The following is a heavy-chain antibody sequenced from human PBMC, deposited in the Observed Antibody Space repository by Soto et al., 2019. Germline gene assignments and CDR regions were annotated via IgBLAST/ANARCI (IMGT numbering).Heavy chain of an antibody. D-gene: IGHD3-22*01. CDR3: ARGGVDYYDSSGYYFSPYYFDY. CDR2: IYHSGST. J-gene: IGHJ4*02. CDR1: GGSISSGDYY. Sequence: SETLSLTCTVSGGSISSGDYYWSWIRQPPGKGLEWIGYIYHSGSTYYNPSLKSRVTISVDRSKDQFSLKLSSVTAADTAVYYCARGGVDYYDSSGYYFSPYYFDYWGQGTLVTVSS. V-gene: IGHV4-30-2*01.